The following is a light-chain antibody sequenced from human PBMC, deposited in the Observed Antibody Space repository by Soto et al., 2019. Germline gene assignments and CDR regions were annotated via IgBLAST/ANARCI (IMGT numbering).Light chain of an antibody. V-gene: IGLV2-8*01. CDR3: SSCAGSNNLV. J-gene: IGLJ2*01. CDR1: SSDVGGYNY. CDR2: EVS. Sequence: QSALTQPPSSSRSPGQSVTISCTGTSSDVGGYNYVSWYQQHPGKAPKLMIYEVSKRPSGVPDRFSGSKSGNTASLTVSGLQAEDQADYYCSSCAGSNNLVFGGGTKVTVL.